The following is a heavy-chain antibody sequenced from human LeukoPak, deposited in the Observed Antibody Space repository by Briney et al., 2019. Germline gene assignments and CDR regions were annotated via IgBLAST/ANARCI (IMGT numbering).Heavy chain of an antibody. Sequence: PSETLSLTCTVSGGSISSSSYYWGWIRQPPGKGLEWIGSIYYSGSTHYNPSLKSRVTISVDTSKNQFSLKLSSVTAADTAVYCCARQGSYDSSGYYYKWYFDLWGRGTLVTVSS. D-gene: IGHD3-22*01. CDR2: IYYSGST. J-gene: IGHJ2*01. CDR1: GGSISSSSYY. CDR3: ARQGSYDSSGYYYKWYFDL. V-gene: IGHV4-39*01.